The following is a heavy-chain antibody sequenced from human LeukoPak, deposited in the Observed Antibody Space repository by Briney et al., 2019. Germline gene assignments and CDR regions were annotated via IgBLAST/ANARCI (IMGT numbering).Heavy chain of an antibody. CDR1: GGSVSSGDYY. CDR2: TSYSGST. J-gene: IGHJ4*02. V-gene: IGHV4-61*08. D-gene: IGHD1-26*01. Sequence: PSETLSLTCTLSGGSVSSGDYYWSWIRQPPGKRLEWIGYTSYSGSTNYNPSLKSRITISIDTSKNQFFLKFSSVTAADTAVYFCASGRGYSGSFFYYFDSWGQGTLATVSS. CDR3: ASGRGYSGSFFYYFDS.